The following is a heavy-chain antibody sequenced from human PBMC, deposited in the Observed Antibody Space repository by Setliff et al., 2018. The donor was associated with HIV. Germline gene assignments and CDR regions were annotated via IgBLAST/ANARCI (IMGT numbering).Heavy chain of an antibody. V-gene: IGHV3-9*01. CDR2: ISWNSDSI. CDR1: GFTISSYW. J-gene: IGHJ5*02. Sequence: GGSLRLSCGASGFTISSYWVTWVRQAPGKGLEWVSGISWNSDSIAYADSVRGRFTISRDNAKNSLYLQMNSLRPEDTAFYYCAKDKGSSGWSAWGQGTLVT. CDR3: AKDKGSSGWSA. D-gene: IGHD6-19*01.